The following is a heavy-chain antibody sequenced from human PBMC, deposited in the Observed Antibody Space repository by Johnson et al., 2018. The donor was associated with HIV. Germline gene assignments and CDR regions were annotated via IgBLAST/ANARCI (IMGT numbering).Heavy chain of an antibody. CDR2: INWNGGST. V-gene: IGHV3-20*04. CDR1: GFTFSDYY. J-gene: IGHJ3*02. CDR3: AREGGGYDGKGAFDI. D-gene: IGHD5-12*01. Sequence: VQLVESGGGLVKPGGSLKLSCAASGFTFSDYYMSWIRQAPGKGLEWVSGINWNGGSTGHADSVKGRFTISRDNAKNSLFLQMNSLRAEDTAVYYCAREGGGYDGKGAFDIWGQGTMVTVSS.